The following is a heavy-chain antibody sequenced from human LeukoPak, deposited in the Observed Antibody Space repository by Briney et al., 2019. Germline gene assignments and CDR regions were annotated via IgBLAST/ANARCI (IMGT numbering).Heavy chain of an antibody. J-gene: IGHJ3*02. D-gene: IGHD2-2*01. V-gene: IGHV3-30*02. Sequence: GGSLRLSCAASGFTFISYGMHWVRQAPGKGLEWVAFIRYDGSNKYYADSVKGRFTISRDNSKNTLYLQMNSLRAEDTAVYYCATNCSSTSCYLPDAFDIWGQGTMVTVSS. CDR1: GFTFISYG. CDR2: IRYDGSNK. CDR3: ATNCSSTSCYLPDAFDI.